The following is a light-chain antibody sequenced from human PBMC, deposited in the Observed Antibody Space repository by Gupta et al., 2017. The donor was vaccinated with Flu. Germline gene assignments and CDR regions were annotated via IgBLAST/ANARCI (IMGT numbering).Light chain of an antibody. CDR1: QDVSNW. CDR2: AAS. J-gene: IGKJ1*01. CDR3: LQASSFPRT. Sequence: PSAVSASVGDRVTITCRASQDVSNWLAWYQQKPGEAPKLLIYAASRLQRGVPSRFSGRGSGTDFTLTISSLQSEDFATYYCLQASSFPRTFGQGTRVEIK. V-gene: IGKV1-12*01.